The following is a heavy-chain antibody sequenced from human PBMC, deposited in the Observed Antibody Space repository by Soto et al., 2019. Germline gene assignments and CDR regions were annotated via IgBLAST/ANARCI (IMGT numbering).Heavy chain of an antibody. CDR1: GYTFTSYG. J-gene: IGHJ5*02. D-gene: IGHD4-17*01. CDR3: ARDPGTVTTRRNWFDP. Sequence: AASVKVSCKASGYTFTSYGISWVRQAPGQGLEWMGWISAYNGNTNYAQKLQGRVTMTTDTSTSTAYMELRSLRSDDTAVYYCARDPGTVTTRRNWFDPWGQGTLVTVSS. V-gene: IGHV1-18*01. CDR2: ISAYNGNT.